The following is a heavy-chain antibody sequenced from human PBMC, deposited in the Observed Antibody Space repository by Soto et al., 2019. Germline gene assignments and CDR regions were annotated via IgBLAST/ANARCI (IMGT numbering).Heavy chain of an antibody. CDR1: GGSFSGYY. CDR2: INNSGST. J-gene: IGHJ6*02. D-gene: IGHD5-18*01. Sequence: SETLSLTCAVYGGSFSGYYWSWIRQPPGKGLEWIGEINNSGSTNYNPSLKSRVTISVDTSKNQFSLKLSSVTAADTAVYYCARVKGCRYSYAWRDYYYGMDVWGQGTTVTVSS. V-gene: IGHV4-34*01. CDR3: ARVKGCRYSYAWRDYYYGMDV.